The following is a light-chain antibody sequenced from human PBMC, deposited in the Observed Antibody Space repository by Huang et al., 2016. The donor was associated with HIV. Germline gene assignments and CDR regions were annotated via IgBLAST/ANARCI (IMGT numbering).Light chain of an antibody. J-gene: IGKJ1*01. Sequence: DIHLTQSPTSLSASVGDRVIITCRANQSITSYLNWYQQKPGKAPNLLISAASNLQSGVPPRFSGSGSVTDFALTISSLQPEDFDTYYCQQSYSSPWTFGQGTKVEI. CDR2: AAS. CDR1: QSITSY. V-gene: IGKV1-39*01. CDR3: QQSYSSPWT.